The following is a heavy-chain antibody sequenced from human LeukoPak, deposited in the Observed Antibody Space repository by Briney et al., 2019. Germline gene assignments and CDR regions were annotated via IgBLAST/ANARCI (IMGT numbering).Heavy chain of an antibody. V-gene: IGHV3-7*03. D-gene: IGHD3-22*01. J-gene: IGHJ4*02. Sequence: GGSLRLSCAVSGFTFSGFWMSWSRQAPGKGLEWVASINSDGSEGYYADVVKGRFTISRDNAKNSLYLQINSLRAEDTAVYYCARDGDYYDSSGQGIYFDYWGQGTLVTVSS. CDR3: ARDGDYYDSSGQGIYFDY. CDR2: INSDGSEG. CDR1: GFTFSGFW.